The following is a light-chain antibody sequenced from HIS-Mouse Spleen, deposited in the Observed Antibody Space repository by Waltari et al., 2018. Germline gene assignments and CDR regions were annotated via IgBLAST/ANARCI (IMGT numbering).Light chain of an antibody. CDR2: KVS. V-gene: IGKV2-30*01. CDR3: MQGTHWPT. J-gene: IGKJ1*01. CDR1: QSLEYSDGNTY. Sequence: DVGMTQSPLSLPVTLGQPASIPCRPSQSLEYSDGNTYLNWFQQRPGQSPRRLIYKVSNRDSGVPDRFSGSGSGTDFTLKISRVEAEDVGVYYCMQGTHWPTFGQGTKVEIK.